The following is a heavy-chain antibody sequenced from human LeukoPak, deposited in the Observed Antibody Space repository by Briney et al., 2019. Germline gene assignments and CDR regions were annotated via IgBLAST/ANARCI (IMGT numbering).Heavy chain of an antibody. V-gene: IGHV3-21*01. D-gene: IGHD1-26*01. CDR2: ISSSSSYI. Sequence: GRSLSLSCAASGFTFRSYSMNWVRQAPGKGLEWVSSISSSSSYIYYADSVKGRFTISRDNAKNSLYLQMNSLRAEDTAVYYCARDVGPVGGATNYWGQGTLVTVSS. CDR3: ARDVGPVGGATNY. CDR1: GFTFRSYS. J-gene: IGHJ4*02.